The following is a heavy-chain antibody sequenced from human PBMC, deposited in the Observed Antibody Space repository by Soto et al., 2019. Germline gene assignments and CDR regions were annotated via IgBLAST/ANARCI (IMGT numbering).Heavy chain of an antibody. CDR2: MSTTNAI. V-gene: IGHV3-48*02. CDR1: GFTFNTYN. Sequence: GGSLRLSCAASGFTFNTYNMNWVRQAPGKGLEWVSYMSTTNAIYYADSVKGRFTISRDNAKNSLDLQMNSLREEDTAVYYCVRDFMWAFDYWGQGTLVTVYS. CDR3: VRDFMWAFDY. J-gene: IGHJ4*02. D-gene: IGHD1-26*01.